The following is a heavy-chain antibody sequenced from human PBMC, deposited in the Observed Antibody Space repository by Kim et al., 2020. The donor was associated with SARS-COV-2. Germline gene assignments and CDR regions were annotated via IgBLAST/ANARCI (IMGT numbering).Heavy chain of an antibody. J-gene: IGHJ3*02. CDR1: RFAFSNSA. CDR3: ATDRGGAPFDM. CDR2: IWNDGTTT. Sequence: GGSLRLSCAASRFAFSNSAMSWVRQAPGKGLGWVAVIWNDGTTTSYADSVKGRFTISRDNSKNTLYLQMNSLRAEDTAVYYCATDRGGAPFDMWGQGTLVTVSS. V-gene: IGHV3-33*08. D-gene: IGHD3-16*01.